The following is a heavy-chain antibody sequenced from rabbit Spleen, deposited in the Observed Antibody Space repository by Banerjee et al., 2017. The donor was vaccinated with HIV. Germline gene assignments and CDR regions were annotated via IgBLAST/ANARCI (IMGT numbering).Heavy chain of an antibody. CDR3: ARDLVAVIGWNFNL. CDR2: INIVTGKS. D-gene: IGHD4-2*01. CDR1: GVSFSDKDV. J-gene: IGHJ4*01. V-gene: IGHV1S45*01. Sequence: EQLVESGGGLVQPEGSLTLTCKASGVSFSDKDVMCWVRQARGKGLEWIACINIVTGKSVYASWAKGRFTMSRASSTTVFLQMTSLTAADTATYFCARDLVAVIGWNFNLWGPGTLVTV.